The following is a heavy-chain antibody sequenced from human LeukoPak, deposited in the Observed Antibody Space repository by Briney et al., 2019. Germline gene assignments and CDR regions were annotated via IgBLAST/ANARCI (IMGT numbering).Heavy chain of an antibody. CDR1: GFTFDDSA. J-gene: IGHJ4*02. CDR3: ARDWPRAAAGTAHDY. CDR2: ISSISSYI. D-gene: IGHD6-13*01. V-gene: IGHV3-21*01. Sequence: GGSLRLSCAASGFTFDDSAMHWVRQRPGKGLEWVSSISSISSYIYYADTVKGRFTISRDNAKNSLYLQMNSLRAEDTAVYYCARDWPRAAAGTAHDYWGQGTLVTVSS.